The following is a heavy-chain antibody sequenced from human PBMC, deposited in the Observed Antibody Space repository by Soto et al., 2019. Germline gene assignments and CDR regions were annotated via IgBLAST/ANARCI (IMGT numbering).Heavy chain of an antibody. J-gene: IGHJ3*02. Sequence: PGGSLRLSCAASGFTVSSNYMSWVRQAPGKGLEWVSYISSSSSTIYYADSVKGRFTISRDNAKNSLYLQMNSLRDEDTAVYYCGGDSSGYFYPDVFDIWGQGTMVTASS. CDR1: GFTVSSNY. D-gene: IGHD3-22*01. CDR2: ISSSSSTI. CDR3: GGDSSGYFYPDVFDI. V-gene: IGHV3-48*02.